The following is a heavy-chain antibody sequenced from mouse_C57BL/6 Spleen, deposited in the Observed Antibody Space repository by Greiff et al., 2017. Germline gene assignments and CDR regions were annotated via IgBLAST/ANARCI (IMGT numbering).Heavy chain of an antibody. CDR2: IDPETGGT. J-gene: IGHJ2*01. CDR1: GYTFTDYE. D-gene: IGHD2-4*01. V-gene: IGHV1-15*01. CDR3: TRWRNYDRDY. Sequence: VQLQQSGAELVRPGASVTLSCKASGYTFTDYEMHWVKQTPVHGLEWIGAIDPETGGTAYNQKFKGKAILTADKSSSTAYMELRSLTSEDSAVYYCTRWRNYDRDYWGQGTTLTVSS.